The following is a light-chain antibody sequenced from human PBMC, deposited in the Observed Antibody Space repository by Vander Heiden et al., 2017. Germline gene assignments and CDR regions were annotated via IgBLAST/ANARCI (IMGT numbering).Light chain of an antibody. CDR1: QGISRA. CDR2: EAS. Sequence: AIQLTQSPSSLSASVGDRVTITCRASQGISRALAWYQQKPGKVPKLLIYEASSLQGGVPSRFSGSGSGTDFTLTISSLQPEDFATYYCQQFNSYPWTFGQGTKLEIK. J-gene: IGKJ2*02. CDR3: QQFNSYPWT. V-gene: IGKV1-13*02.